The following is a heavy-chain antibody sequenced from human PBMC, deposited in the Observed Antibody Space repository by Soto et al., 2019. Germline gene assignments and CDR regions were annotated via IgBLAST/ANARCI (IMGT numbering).Heavy chain of an antibody. CDR1: GYTFTGYY. CDR3: ARAEGTAIQYYYYYYGMDV. Sequence: GASVKVSCKASGYTFTGYYIHWVRQAPGQGLEWMGWINSDSGVTKYPQKFQGRVTMTRDISISTAYMDLGRLTSDDTAVYYCARAEGTAIQYYYYYYGMDVWGQGTTVTVSS. V-gene: IGHV1-2*02. D-gene: IGHD5-18*01. J-gene: IGHJ6*02. CDR2: INSDSGVT.